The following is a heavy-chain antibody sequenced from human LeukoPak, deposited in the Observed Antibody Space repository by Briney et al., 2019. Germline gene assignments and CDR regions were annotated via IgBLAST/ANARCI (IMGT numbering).Heavy chain of an antibody. CDR2: ISWNSGSI. J-gene: IGHJ6*03. D-gene: IGHD4-23*01. CDR1: GFTFDDYA. CDR3: ARSPVGWDYYYMDV. V-gene: IGHV3-9*01. Sequence: GRSLRLSCAASGFTFDDYAMHWVRQGPGKGLEWVSGISWNSGSIGYADSVKGRFTISRDNSKNTLYLQMNSLRAEDTAVYYCARSPVGWDYYYMDVWGKGTTVTISS.